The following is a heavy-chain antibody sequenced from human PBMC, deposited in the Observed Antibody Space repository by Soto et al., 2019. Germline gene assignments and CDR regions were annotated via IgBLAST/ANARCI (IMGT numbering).Heavy chain of an antibody. CDR1: GGSLSSYY. CDR2: IYYSGST. Sequence: PSETLSLTCTVSGGSLSSYYWSWIRQPPGKGLEWIGYIYYSGSTNYNPSLKSRVTISVDTSKNQFSLKLSSVTAADTAVYYCARAKAPLYSSSWHWFDPWRQGTLVTVSS. J-gene: IGHJ5*02. D-gene: IGHD6-13*01. CDR3: ARAKAPLYSSSWHWFDP. V-gene: IGHV4-59*08.